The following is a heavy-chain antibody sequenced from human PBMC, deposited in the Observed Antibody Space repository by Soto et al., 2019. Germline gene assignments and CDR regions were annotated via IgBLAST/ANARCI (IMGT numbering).Heavy chain of an antibody. CDR1: GFTFSSYS. Sequence: PGGSLRLSCAASGFTFSSYSMNWVRQASGKGLEWVSSISSSSYIYHADSVKGRFTISRDNAKNSLYLQMNSLRAEDTAVYYCARDESVAYCSGGSCNGYYYMDVWGKGTTVTVSS. D-gene: IGHD2-15*01. CDR2: ISSSSYI. CDR3: ARDESVAYCSGGSCNGYYYMDV. J-gene: IGHJ6*03. V-gene: IGHV3-21*01.